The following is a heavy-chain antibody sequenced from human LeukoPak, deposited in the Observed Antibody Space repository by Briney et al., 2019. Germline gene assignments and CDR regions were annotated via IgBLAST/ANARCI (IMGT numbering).Heavy chain of an antibody. CDR2: IYSSGST. J-gene: IGHJ5*02. V-gene: IGHV4-39*07. CDR1: GAPGSISSIAYY. CDR3: ARDRGYCSSTSCYLGWFDP. D-gene: IGHD2-2*01. Sequence: SETLSLTCTVSGAPGSISSIAYYWGWIRQPPGKGLEWIGSIYSSGSTYYNPSLKSRVTVSIDKSNSQFSLKLNSVTAADTAVYYCARDRGYCSSTSCYLGWFDPWGQGTLVTVSS.